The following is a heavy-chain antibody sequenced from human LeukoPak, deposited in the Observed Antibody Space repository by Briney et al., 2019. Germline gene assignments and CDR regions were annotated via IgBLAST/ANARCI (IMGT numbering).Heavy chain of an antibody. CDR2: INHSGST. CDR3: ARAVSLRGYSGYYHDAFDI. J-gene: IGHJ3*02. CDR1: GGSFSGYY. D-gene: IGHD5-12*01. Sequence: SETLSLTCAVYGGSFSGYYWGWIRQPPGKGLEWIGEINHSGSTNYNPSLKSRVTISVDTSKNQFSLKLSSVTAADTAVYYCARAVSLRGYSGYYHDAFDIWGQGTMVTVSS. V-gene: IGHV4-34*01.